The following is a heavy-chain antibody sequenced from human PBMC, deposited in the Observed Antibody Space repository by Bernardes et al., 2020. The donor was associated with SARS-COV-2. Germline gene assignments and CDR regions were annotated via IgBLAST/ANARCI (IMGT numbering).Heavy chain of an antibody. CDR1: GFTFSSYW. V-gene: IGHV3-74*01. D-gene: IGHD3-10*01. CDR3: ARRETYYYGSGAYYYYYYGMDV. CDR2: INSDGSST. J-gene: IGHJ6*02. Sequence: GGSLRLSCAASGFTFSSYWMHWVRQAPGKGLVWVSRINSDGSSTSYADSVKGRFTISRDNAKNTLYLQMNSLRAEDTAVYYCARRETYYYGSGAYYYYYYGMDVWGQGTTVTVSS.